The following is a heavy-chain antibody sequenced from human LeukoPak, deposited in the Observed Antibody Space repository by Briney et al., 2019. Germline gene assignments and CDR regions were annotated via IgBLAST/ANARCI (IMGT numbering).Heavy chain of an antibody. CDR1: GFTFSSYS. J-gene: IGHJ4*02. CDR3: AREVSTGTRPLLSFDY. V-gene: IGHV3-21*01. CDR2: ISSSSSYI. D-gene: IGHD1-1*01. Sequence: PGGSLRLSCAASGFTFSSYSMNWVRQAPGKGLEWVSSISSSSSYIYYADSVKGRFTISRDNAKNSLYLQMNSLRAEDTAVYYCAREVSTGTRPLLSFDYWGQGTLVTVSS.